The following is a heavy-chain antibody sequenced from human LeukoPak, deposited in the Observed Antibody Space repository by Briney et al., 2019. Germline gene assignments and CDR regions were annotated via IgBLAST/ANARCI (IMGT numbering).Heavy chain of an antibody. CDR2: IYFGGST. CDR3: TGGSGYYDAFDI. J-gene: IGHJ3*02. V-gene: IGHV4-39*01. CDR1: GGSISSSSYY. Sequence: PSETLSLSCTVSGGSISSSSYYWGWIRQPPGKGLEWIGSIYFGGSTYYDPSLKTRPTISVNTSKNQFPLRLSSVTAADTAVYYCTGGSGYYDAFDIWGQGTMVTVSS. D-gene: IGHD3-22*01.